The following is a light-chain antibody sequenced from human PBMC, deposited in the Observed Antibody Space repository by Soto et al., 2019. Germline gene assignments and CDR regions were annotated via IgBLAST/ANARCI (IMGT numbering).Light chain of an antibody. CDR2: GAS. J-gene: IGKJ4*01. Sequence: ETVMTQSPATLSVSPGERATLSCRASQSVNSNLAWYQQESGQPPRLLVFGASTRATGVPARFSGSGSGTEFTLTISGLQSEDFAVYFCQQYASWPLTFGGGTKV. CDR3: QQYASWPLT. CDR1: QSVNSN. V-gene: IGKV3-15*01.